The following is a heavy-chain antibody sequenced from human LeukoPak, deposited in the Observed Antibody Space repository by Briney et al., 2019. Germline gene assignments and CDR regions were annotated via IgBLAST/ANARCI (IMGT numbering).Heavy chain of an antibody. J-gene: IGHJ4*02. CDR3: ARDWSHYGDYVSLFDY. CDR1: GFTFSSYA. V-gene: IGHV3-30-3*01. Sequence: GRSLRLSCAASGFTFSSYAMHWVRQAPGKGLERVAVISYDGSNKYYADSVKGRFTISRDNSKNTLYLQMNSLRAEDTAVYYCARDWSHYGDYVSLFDYWGQGTLVTVSS. D-gene: IGHD4-17*01. CDR2: ISYDGSNK.